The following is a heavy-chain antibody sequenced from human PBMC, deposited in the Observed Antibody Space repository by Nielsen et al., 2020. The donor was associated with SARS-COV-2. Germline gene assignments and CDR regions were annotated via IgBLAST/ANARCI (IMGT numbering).Heavy chain of an antibody. Sequence: ASVKVSCKASGYSFTTYAIHWARQAPGQRLEWMGWINADNGNTRYSQEFQGRVTLNRDTSASTAYMELSSLRSEDTAVYYCARQSGSYLHYFDYWGQGTLVTVSS. V-gene: IGHV1-3*01. CDR1: GYSFTTYA. CDR3: ARQSGSYLHYFDY. CDR2: INADNGNT. D-gene: IGHD1-26*01. J-gene: IGHJ4*02.